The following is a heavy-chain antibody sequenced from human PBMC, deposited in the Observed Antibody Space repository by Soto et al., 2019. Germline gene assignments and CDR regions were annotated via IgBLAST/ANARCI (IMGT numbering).Heavy chain of an antibody. CDR1: GGSVRSTSYY. D-gene: IGHD3-10*01. J-gene: IGHJ4*02. CDR2: IYYSGST. CDR3: AGVRPLGYGSGSNLDY. V-gene: IGHV4-39*01. Sequence: ETLTLTCPVSGGSVRSTSYYLGSTREPPAKGLEWIGSIYYSGSTYYNPSLKSRVTISVDRSKNQFSLKLSSVTAADTAVSYCAGVRPLGYGSGSNLDYWGQGTLVTVSS.